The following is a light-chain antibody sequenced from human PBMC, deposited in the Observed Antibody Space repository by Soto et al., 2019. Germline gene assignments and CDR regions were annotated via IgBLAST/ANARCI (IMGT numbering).Light chain of an antibody. V-gene: IGKV1-5*03. CDR2: KAS. J-gene: IGKJ2*01. Sequence: DIQMTQSPSTLSASVGDRVTITCRASQSISSWLAWYQQKPGKAPKLLIYKASSLESGVPSRFSSSVSGTEFTLTINSLQPDDVATYYCQQYNSYSYTFGQGTKLEIK. CDR1: QSISSW. CDR3: QQYNSYSYT.